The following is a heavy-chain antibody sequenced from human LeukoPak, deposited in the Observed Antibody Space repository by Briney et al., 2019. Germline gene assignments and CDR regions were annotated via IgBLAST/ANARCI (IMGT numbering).Heavy chain of an antibody. CDR3: ARDPGYDYVWGSFLDY. CDR2: IIPIFGTA. J-gene: IGHJ4*02. CDR1: GGTFSSYA. V-gene: IGHV1-69*06. Sequence: RASVKVSCKASGGTFSSYAISWVRQAPGQGLEWMGGIIPIFGTANYAQKFQGRVTITADKSTSTAYMELSSLRSEDTAVYYCARDPGYDYVWGSFLDYWGQGTLVTVSS. D-gene: IGHD3-16*01.